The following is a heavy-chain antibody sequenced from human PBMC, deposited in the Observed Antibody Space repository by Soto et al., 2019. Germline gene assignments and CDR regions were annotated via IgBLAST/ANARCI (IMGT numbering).Heavy chain of an antibody. J-gene: IGHJ4*02. CDR3: ARGGVRGPTSRGQVYN. V-gene: IGHV3-11*06. Sequence: QVQVVESGGGLVKPGGSLRLSCAASGFTFSDYYMNWIRQAPGKGLEWVSYIISSSDYTKYADSVKGRFTISRDNATSSLYLQMNSLRAKDTAVYYCARGGVRGPTSRGQVYNWGPGTQVTVSS. CDR1: GFTFSDYY. D-gene: IGHD3-16*01. CDR2: IISSSDYT.